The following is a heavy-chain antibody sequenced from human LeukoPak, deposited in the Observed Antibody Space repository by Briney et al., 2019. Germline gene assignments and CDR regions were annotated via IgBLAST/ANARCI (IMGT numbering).Heavy chain of an antibody. CDR2: IYYSGST. CDR1: GGSISSYY. Sequence: SETLSLTCTVSGGSISSYYWSWIRQPPGKGLEWIGYIYYSGSTNYNPSLKSRVTISVDTSKNQFSLKLSSVIAADTAVYYCARQGTDDYGDKEYYFDYWGQGTLVTVSS. CDR3: ARQGTDDYGDKEYYFDY. V-gene: IGHV4-59*08. J-gene: IGHJ4*02. D-gene: IGHD4-17*01.